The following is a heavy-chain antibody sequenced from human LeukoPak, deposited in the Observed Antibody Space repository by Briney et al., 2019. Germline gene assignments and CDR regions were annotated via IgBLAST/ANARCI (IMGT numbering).Heavy chain of an antibody. CDR3: AKDHSTVVVPAAMFEWGLFDY. V-gene: IGHV3-30*02. J-gene: IGHJ4*02. CDR2: IRYDGSNK. D-gene: IGHD2-2*01. CDR1: GFTFSNFA. Sequence: GRSLRLSCAASGFTFSNFAMHWVRQAPGKGLEWVAFIRYDGSNKYYADSVKGRFTISRDNSKNTLYLQMNSLRAEDTAVYYCAKDHSTVVVPAAMFEWGLFDYWGQGTLVTVSS.